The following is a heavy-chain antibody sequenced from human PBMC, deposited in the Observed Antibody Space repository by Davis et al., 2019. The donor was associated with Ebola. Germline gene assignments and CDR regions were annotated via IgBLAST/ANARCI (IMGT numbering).Heavy chain of an antibody. CDR3: ATGTAYCGGDCLLDY. J-gene: IGHJ4*02. V-gene: IGHV1-69*13. Sequence: AASVQVSCKASGGTFSSYAISWVRQAPGQGLEWMGGIIPIFGTANYAQKFQGRVTITADESTSTAYMELSSLRSEDTAVYYCATGTAYCGGDCLLDYWGQGTLVTVSS. CDR2: IIPIFGTA. D-gene: IGHD2-21*01. CDR1: GGTFSSYA.